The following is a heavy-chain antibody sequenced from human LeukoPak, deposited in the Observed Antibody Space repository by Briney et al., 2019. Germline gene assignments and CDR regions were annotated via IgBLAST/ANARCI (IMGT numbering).Heavy chain of an antibody. CDR1: GFTFSSYE. D-gene: IGHD3-9*01. J-gene: IGHJ6*04. CDR3: ARDHDYDILTGYYHTYGMDV. Sequence: GGSLRLSCAASGFTFSSYEMNWVRQSPGKGLEWVSYISSSGSTIYYADSVKGRFTISRDNAKNSLYLQMNSLRAEDTAVYYCARDHDYDILTGYYHTYGMDVWGKGTTVTVSS. V-gene: IGHV3-48*03. CDR2: ISSSGSTI.